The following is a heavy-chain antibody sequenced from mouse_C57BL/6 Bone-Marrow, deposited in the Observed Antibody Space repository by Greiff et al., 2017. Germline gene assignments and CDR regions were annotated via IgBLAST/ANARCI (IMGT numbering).Heavy chain of an antibody. D-gene: IGHD1-1*01. CDR3: ARHITTVVATDYYAMDY. Sequence: EVKVVESGGGLVQPGGSLKLSCAASGFTFSDYYMYWVRQTPEKRLEWVAYISNGGGSTYYPDTVKGRFTISRDNAKKTLYLQMSRLKSEDTAMYYCARHITTVVATDYYAMDYWGQGTSVTVSS. J-gene: IGHJ4*01. V-gene: IGHV5-12*01. CDR2: ISNGGGST. CDR1: GFTFSDYY.